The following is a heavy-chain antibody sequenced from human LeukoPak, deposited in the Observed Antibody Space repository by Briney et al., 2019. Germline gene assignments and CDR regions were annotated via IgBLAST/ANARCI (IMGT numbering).Heavy chain of an antibody. J-gene: IGHJ4*02. Sequence: GASVKVSCKASGGTLSSYAISWVRQAPGQGLEWMGGIIPIFGTTNYAQKFQGRVTITADESTNTVYMELSSLRSEDTAVYYCARRGFNMYYFDYWGQGTLVTVSS. CDR2: IIPIFGTT. D-gene: IGHD2/OR15-2a*01. CDR3: ARRGFNMYYFDY. CDR1: GGTLSSYA. V-gene: IGHV1-69*13.